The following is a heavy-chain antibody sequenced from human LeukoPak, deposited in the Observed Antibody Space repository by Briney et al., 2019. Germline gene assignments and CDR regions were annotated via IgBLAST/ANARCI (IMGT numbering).Heavy chain of an antibody. CDR1: GFTFSSYA. V-gene: IGHV3-30-3*01. J-gene: IGHJ4*02. CDR3: ARVFTALDY. CDR2: ISYDGSNK. D-gene: IGHD5-18*01. Sequence: GRSLRLSCAASGFTFSSYAMHWVRQAPGKGLEWVAVISYDGSNKYYADSVKGRFTISRDNSKNTLYLQMNSLRVEDTAVYYCARVFTALDYWGQGTLVTVSS.